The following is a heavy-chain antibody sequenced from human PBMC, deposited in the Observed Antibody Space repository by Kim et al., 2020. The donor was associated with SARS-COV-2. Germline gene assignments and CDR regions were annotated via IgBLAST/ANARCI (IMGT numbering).Heavy chain of an antibody. CDR1: GGSISSSSYY. CDR2: IYYSGST. D-gene: IGHD6-13*01. J-gene: IGHJ4*02. V-gene: IGHV4-39*01. CDR3: ARRVAAAPGRIDY. Sequence: SETLSLTCTVSGGSISSSSYYWGWIRQPPGKGLEWIGSIYYSGSTYYNPSLKSRVTISVDTSKNQFSLKLSSVTAADTAVYYCARRVAAAPGRIDYWGQGTLVTVSS.